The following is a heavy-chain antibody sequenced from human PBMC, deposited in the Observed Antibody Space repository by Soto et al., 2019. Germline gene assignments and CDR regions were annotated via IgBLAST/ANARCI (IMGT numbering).Heavy chain of an antibody. CDR2: INHSGST. Sequence: SETLSLTCAVYGGSFSGYYWSWIRQPPGKGLEWIGEINHSGSTNYNPSLKSRVTISVDTSKNQFSLKLSSVTAADTAVYYCARVELGPRGESYFDYWGQGTLVTVSS. CDR1: GGSFSGYY. D-gene: IGHD1-7*01. V-gene: IGHV4-34*01. CDR3: ARVELGPRGESYFDY. J-gene: IGHJ4*02.